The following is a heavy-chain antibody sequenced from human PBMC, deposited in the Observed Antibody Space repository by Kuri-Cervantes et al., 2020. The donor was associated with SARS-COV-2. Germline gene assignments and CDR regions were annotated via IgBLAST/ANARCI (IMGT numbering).Heavy chain of an antibody. Sequence: GGSLRLSCAASGFPVASNYINWVRQAPGKGLVWVSRINSDGSRTSYADSVKGRFTISRDNAKNTLYLQMNSLRAEDTAVYYCASLSNLEWLPPWGQGTLVTVSS. CDR3: ASLSNLEWLPP. D-gene: IGHD3-3*01. J-gene: IGHJ5*02. CDR2: INSDGSRT. V-gene: IGHV3-74*01. CDR1: GFPVASNY.